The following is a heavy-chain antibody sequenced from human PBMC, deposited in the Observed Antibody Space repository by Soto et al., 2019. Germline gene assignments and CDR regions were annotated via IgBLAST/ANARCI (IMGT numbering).Heavy chain of an antibody. CDR3: TRQVDLHWGSGRDY. D-gene: IGHD3-16*01. J-gene: IGHJ4*02. V-gene: IGHV5-51*01. CDR1: GYSFTNYW. Sequence: GESLKISCKGSGYSFTNYWIGWVRQMPGKGLEWMGIIYPGDSDTRYSPSFQGQVTMSADKSINTAYLQWRSLKASDTAMYYCTRQVDLHWGSGRDYWGQGTRVTVSS. CDR2: IYPGDSDT.